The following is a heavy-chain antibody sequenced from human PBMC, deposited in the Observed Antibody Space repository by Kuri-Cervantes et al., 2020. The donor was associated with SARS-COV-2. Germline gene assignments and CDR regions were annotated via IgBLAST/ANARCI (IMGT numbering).Heavy chain of an antibody. V-gene: IGHV3-23*01. Sequence: GESLKISCAAPGFTFSSYAMSWVRQAPGKGLEWVSAISGSGGSTYYADSVKGRFTISRDNSKNTLYLQMNSLRAEDTAVYYCAKGIDITMVRGDYYFDYWGQGTLVTVSS. CDR3: AKGIDITMVRGDYYFDY. CDR2: ISGSGGST. J-gene: IGHJ4*02. CDR1: GFTFSSYA. D-gene: IGHD3-10*01.